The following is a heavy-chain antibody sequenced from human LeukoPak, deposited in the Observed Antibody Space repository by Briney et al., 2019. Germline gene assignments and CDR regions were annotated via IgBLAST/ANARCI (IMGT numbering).Heavy chain of an antibody. J-gene: IGHJ4*02. V-gene: IGHV3-23*01. CDR3: ARVGQWLVFDY. CDR2: IAGIGGGT. D-gene: IGHD6-19*01. CDR1: GFSFSTCA. Sequence: GGSLRLSCAASGFSFSTCAMTWVRQAPGKGLEWVSSIAGIGGGTYYADSVKGRFTISRDNSKNTLYLQMNSLRAEDTAVYYCARVGQWLVFDYWGQGTLVTVSS.